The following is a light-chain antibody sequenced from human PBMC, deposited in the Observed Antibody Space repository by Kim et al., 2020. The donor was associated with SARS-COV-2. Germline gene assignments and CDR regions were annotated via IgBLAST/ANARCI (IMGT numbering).Light chain of an antibody. Sequence: SPGKRATLYFRASQSVSSNYLAWYQQKPGQPPRLLIYDTSTRATGIPDRFSGSGSGTDYTLTISRLEPEDFVVYYCQQYGSSPLTFGGGTKVDIK. V-gene: IGKV3-20*01. CDR2: DTS. CDR1: QSVSSNY. CDR3: QQYGSSPLT. J-gene: IGKJ4*01.